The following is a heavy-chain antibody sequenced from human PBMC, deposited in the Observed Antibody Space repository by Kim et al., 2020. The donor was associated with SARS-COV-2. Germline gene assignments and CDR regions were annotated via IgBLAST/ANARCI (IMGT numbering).Heavy chain of an antibody. CDR1: GFTFSSYS. J-gene: IGHJ6*02. D-gene: IGHD1-1*01. Sequence: GGSLRLSCAASGFTFSSYSMNWVRQAPGKGLEWVSSISSSSSYIYYADSVKGRFTISRDNAKNSLYLQMNSLRAEDTAVYYCARDGSGTTSAYYYYGMVIWGPGTTVTVSS. CDR3: ARDGSGTTSAYYYYGMVI. V-gene: IGHV3-21*01. CDR2: ISSSSSYI.